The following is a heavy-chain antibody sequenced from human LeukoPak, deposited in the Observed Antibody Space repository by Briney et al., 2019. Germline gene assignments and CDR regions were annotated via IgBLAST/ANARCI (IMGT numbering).Heavy chain of an antibody. Sequence: GRSLRLSCAASGFTFSDHFMDWVRQAPGKGLEWVGRVRNKANIYSTEYAASVTGRFLISRDDSKNSLYLQMNSLTTEDTAVYYCTRKRRGGSYFLGAFDIWGQGTMVTVSS. D-gene: IGHD1-26*01. V-gene: IGHV3-72*01. J-gene: IGHJ3*02. CDR1: GFTFSDHF. CDR2: VRNKANIYST. CDR3: TRKRRGGSYFLGAFDI.